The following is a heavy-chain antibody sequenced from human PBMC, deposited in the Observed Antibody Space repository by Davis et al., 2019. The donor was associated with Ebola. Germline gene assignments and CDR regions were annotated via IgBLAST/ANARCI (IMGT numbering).Heavy chain of an antibody. Sequence: SETLSLTCAVSGGSISSSNWWSWVRQPPGKGLEWIGEIYHSGSTNYNPSLKSRVTISVDKSKNQFSLKLSSVTAADTAVYYCARDMSGFWSGYFDYWGQGTLVTVSS. CDR3: ARDMSGFWSGYFDY. V-gene: IGHV4-4*02. D-gene: IGHD3-3*01. CDR1: GGSISSSNW. J-gene: IGHJ4*02. CDR2: IYHSGST.